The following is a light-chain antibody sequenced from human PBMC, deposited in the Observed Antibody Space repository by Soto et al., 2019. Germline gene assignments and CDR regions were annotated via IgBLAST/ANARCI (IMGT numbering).Light chain of an antibody. Sequence: QLVLTQPPSASASLGASVTLTCTLSSGYSNYKVDWYQQRPGKGPRFVMRVGTGGIVGSKGDGIPDRFSVLGSGLNRYLTIKNIQEEDESAYHCGADHGSGSNFVVVFGGGTQLTVL. V-gene: IGLV9-49*01. CDR1: SGYSNYK. CDR2: VGTGGIVG. CDR3: GADHGSGSNFVVV. J-gene: IGLJ2*01.